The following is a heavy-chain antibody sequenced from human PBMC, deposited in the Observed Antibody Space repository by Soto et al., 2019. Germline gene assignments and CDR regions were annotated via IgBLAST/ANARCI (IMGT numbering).Heavy chain of an antibody. Sequence: SETLSLTCSVSGDYIHVGGYYWTWIRQRPGKGLEWMGYIYYTGKTYYNPSLESRLTMSVDRSKNQFSLRLTSVTAADTAVYFFCRGLTSHRNLLDLPGQGTLVIVSS. CDR3: CRGLTSHRNLLDL. D-gene: IGHD2-2*01. J-gene: IGHJ5*02. V-gene: IGHV4-30-4*01. CDR2: IYYTGKT. CDR1: GDYIHVGGYY.